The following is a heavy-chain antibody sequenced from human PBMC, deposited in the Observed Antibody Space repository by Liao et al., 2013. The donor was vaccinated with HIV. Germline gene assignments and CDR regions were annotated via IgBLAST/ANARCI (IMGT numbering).Heavy chain of an antibody. D-gene: IGHD1-26*01. J-gene: IGHJ4*02. CDR1: GGSISSGSYY. Sequence: QVQLQESGPGLVKPSQTLSLTCTVSGGSISSGSYYWSWIRQPAGKGLEWIGRIYTSGSTNYNPSLKSRVTISVDTSKNQFSLKLSSVTAADTAVYYCARRVGATRPWIDYWGQGNPGSPVP. CDR2: IYTSGST. CDR3: ARRVGATRPWIDY. V-gene: IGHV4-61*02.